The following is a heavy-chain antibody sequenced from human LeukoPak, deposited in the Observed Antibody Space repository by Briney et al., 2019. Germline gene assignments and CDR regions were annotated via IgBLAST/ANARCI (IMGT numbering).Heavy chain of an antibody. CDR1: GFIFGDNA. J-gene: IGHJ4*02. CDR2: IRSTRTYGGTT. CDR3: ARDSPHFDD. V-gene: IGHV3-49*04. Sequence: GGSLRLSCTASGFIFGDNAMSWVRQAPGRGLEWVGFIRSTRTYGGTTEYAASVKGRFTISRDDSKRIACLQMNSLKTEDTAVYYCARDSPHFDDWGQGTLVTVSS.